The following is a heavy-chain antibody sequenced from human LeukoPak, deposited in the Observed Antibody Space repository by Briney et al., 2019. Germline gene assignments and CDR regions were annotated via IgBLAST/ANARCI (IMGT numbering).Heavy chain of an antibody. V-gene: IGHV1-46*01. CDR2: INPSGGST. Sequence: ASVKVSCKASGYTSTSYYMHWVRQAPGQGLEWMGIINPSGGSTSYAQKFQGRVTMTRDTSTSTVYMELSSLRSEDTAVYYCARDQFTVAGTYYFDYWGQGTLVTVSS. CDR1: GYTSTSYY. CDR3: ARDQFTVAGTYYFDY. J-gene: IGHJ4*02. D-gene: IGHD6-19*01.